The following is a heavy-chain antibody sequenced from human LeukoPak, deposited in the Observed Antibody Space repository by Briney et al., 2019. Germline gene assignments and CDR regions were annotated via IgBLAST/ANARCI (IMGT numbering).Heavy chain of an antibody. J-gene: IGHJ6*03. CDR2: IIPIFGTA. CDR1: GGTFSSYA. Sequence: SVKVSCKASGGTFSSYAISWVRQAPGQGLEWMGGIIPIFGTANYAQKFQGRVTITTDESTSTAYMELSSLGSEDTAVYYCASSGLFAATDAYYYYYYTDVWGKGTTVTVSS. CDR3: ASSGLFAATDAYYYYYYTDV. V-gene: IGHV1-69*05. D-gene: IGHD2-15*01.